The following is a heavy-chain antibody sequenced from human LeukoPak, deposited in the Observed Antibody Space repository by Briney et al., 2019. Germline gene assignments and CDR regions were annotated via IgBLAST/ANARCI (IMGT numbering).Heavy chain of an antibody. J-gene: IGHJ5*02. V-gene: IGHV1-69*13. CDR1: GGTFSSYA. CDR2: IIPIFGTA. Sequence: SVKVSCKASGGTFSSYAISWVRQAPGQGLEWMGGIIPIFGTANYAQKFQGRVTITADESTSTAYMELSSLRSEDTAVYYCALGCGGDRYSVYNWFDPWGQGTLVTVSS. D-gene: IGHD2-21*02. CDR3: ALGCGGDRYSVYNWFDP.